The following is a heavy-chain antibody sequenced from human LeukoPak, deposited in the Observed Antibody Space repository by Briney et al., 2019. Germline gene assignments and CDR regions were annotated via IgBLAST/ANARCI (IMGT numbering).Heavy chain of an antibody. CDR2: INSDGSST. D-gene: IGHD6-13*01. V-gene: IGHV3-74*01. CDR3: ARGRVSSWFREWFDP. Sequence: GGSLRLSCAASGFTFSSYWMHWVRQAPGKGLVWVSRINSDGSSTSYADSVKGRFTISRDNAKNTLHLQMNSLRAEDTAVYYCARGRVSSWFREWFDPWGQGTLVTVSS. J-gene: IGHJ5*02. CDR1: GFTFSSYW.